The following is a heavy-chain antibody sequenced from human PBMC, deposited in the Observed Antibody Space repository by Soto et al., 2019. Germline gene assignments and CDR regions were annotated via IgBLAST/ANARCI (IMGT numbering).Heavy chain of an antibody. V-gene: IGHV3-23*01. Sequence: PGGFLRLSCAASGFTFSSYAMSWVRQAPGKGLEWVSAISAGAVATNYADSVKGRFTISRDNAKNILCLQMNSLRAEDTAVYYCAKARTSETAYDVFAFWGQGTVVTVSS. CDR2: ISAGAVAT. D-gene: IGHD2-21*02. CDR3: AKARTSETAYDVFAF. CDR1: GFTFSSYA. J-gene: IGHJ3*01.